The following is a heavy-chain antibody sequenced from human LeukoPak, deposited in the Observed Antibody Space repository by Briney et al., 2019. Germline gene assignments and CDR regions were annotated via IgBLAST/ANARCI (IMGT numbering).Heavy chain of an antibody. D-gene: IGHD3-10*02. CDR2: ISSSGSTI. Sequence: GGSLRLSCAASGFTFSSYEMNWVRQAPGKGLEWVSYISSSGSTIYYADSVKGRFTISSDNAKNSLYLQMNSLRAEDTAVYYCAELGITMIGGVWGKGTTVTISS. V-gene: IGHV3-48*03. CDR3: AELGITMIGGV. CDR1: GFTFSSYE. J-gene: IGHJ6*04.